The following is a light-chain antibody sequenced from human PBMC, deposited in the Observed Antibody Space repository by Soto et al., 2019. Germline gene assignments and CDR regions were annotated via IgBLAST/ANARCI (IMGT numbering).Light chain of an antibody. J-gene: IGLJ2*01. CDR3: QVWDSISDLVV. CDR2: DDS. V-gene: IGLV3-21*02. CDR1: NIGSKR. Sequence: SYELTQPPSVSVAPGQTARVTCGGNNIGSKRVQWYQQKPGLAPVLVLYDDSDRPSGIPERFYGSNSGNAATLNISRVEAGDEADYYCQVWDSISDLVVFGGGTQLTVL.